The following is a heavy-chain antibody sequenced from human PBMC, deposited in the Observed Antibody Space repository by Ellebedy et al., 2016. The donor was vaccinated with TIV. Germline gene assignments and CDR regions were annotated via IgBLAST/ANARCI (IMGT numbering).Heavy chain of an antibody. D-gene: IGHD3-22*01. J-gene: IGHJ3*02. Sequence: ASVKVSCKASGGTLSSYAISWVRQAPGQGLEWMGGIIPIFGTANYAQKFQGRVTITADKSTRTAYMELSSLRSEDTAVYYCAREVKGYYYDSSGSRGAFDIWGQGTMVTVSS. V-gene: IGHV1-69*06. CDR2: IIPIFGTA. CDR1: GGTLSSYA. CDR3: AREVKGYYYDSSGSRGAFDI.